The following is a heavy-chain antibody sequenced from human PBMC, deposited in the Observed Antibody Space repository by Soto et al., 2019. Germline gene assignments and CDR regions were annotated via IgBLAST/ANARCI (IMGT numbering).Heavy chain of an antibody. D-gene: IGHD6-13*01. J-gene: IGHJ5*02. Sequence: QVQLQESGPGLVKSSQTLSLTCTVSGGSFSSGAYHWSWVRQHPGQGLEWIASISYRGITYSNPSVKSRLSMSVDTSKNQFSLNLTSVTAADTAVYHCARMSATGTRWFDPWGQGTLVTVSS. V-gene: IGHV4-31*03. CDR3: ARMSATGTRWFDP. CDR2: ISYRGIT. CDR1: GGSFSSGAYH.